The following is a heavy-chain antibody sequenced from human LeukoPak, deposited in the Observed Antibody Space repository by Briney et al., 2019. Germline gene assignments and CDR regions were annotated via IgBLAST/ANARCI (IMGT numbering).Heavy chain of an antibody. CDR2: IWYDGSNK. CDR1: GFTFSNYG. Sequence: PGRSLRLSCAASGFTFSNYGMHWVRQAPGKGLEWAAVIWYDGSNKYYADSVKGRFTISRDNSKNTLYLQMNSLRAEDTAVYYCARDLEYRHMDYWGQGTLVTVSS. D-gene: IGHD2/OR15-2a*01. V-gene: IGHV3-33*01. CDR3: ARDLEYRHMDY. J-gene: IGHJ4*02.